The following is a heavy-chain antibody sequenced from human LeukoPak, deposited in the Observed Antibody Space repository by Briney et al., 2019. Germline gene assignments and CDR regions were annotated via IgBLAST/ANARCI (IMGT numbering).Heavy chain of an antibody. J-gene: IGHJ6*03. D-gene: IGHD5-12*01. V-gene: IGHV3-23*01. Sequence: GGSLRPSCAASGFTFSSYAMSWVRQAPGKGLEWVSAISGSGGSTYYADSVKGRFTISRDNSKNTLYLQMNSLRAEDTAVYYCAKAHVDIAATIVAYMDVWGKGTTATVSS. CDR1: GFTFSSYA. CDR3: AKAHVDIAATIVAYMDV. CDR2: ISGSGGST.